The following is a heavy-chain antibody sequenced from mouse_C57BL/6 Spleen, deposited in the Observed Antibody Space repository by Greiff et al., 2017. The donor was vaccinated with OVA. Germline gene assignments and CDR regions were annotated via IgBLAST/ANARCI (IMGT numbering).Heavy chain of an antibody. Sequence: QVQLQQPGAELVMPGASVKLSCKASGYTFTSYWMHWVKQRPGQGLEWIGEIDPSDSYTNYNQKFKGKSTLTVDKSSSTAYMQLSSLTSEDSAVYYCARSRSITTVVARYFDVWGTGTTVTVSS. CDR1: GYTFTSYW. CDR3: ARSRSITTVVARYFDV. J-gene: IGHJ1*03. D-gene: IGHD1-1*01. CDR2: IDPSDSYT. V-gene: IGHV1-69*01.